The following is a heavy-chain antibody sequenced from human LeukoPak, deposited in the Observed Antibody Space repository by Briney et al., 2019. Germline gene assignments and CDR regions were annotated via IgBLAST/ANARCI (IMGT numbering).Heavy chain of an antibody. D-gene: IGHD1-14*01. J-gene: IGHJ3*02. CDR1: GYTFTGHY. Sequence: ASVKVSCRASGYTFTGHYMSWVRQAPGRGLEWMGWINPDSGGTHYAQNFQGWVTMTRDTSISTAYMELSRLRSDDTAVYYCARGTLTAPRSAFDIWGQGTMVTVSS. CDR2: INPDSGGT. V-gene: IGHV1-2*04. CDR3: ARGTLTAPRSAFDI.